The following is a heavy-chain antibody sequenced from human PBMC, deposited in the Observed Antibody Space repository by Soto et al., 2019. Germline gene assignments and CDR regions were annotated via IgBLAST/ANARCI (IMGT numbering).Heavy chain of an antibody. Sequence: PSETLSLTCTVSGGSISSGGYYWSWIRQHPGKGLEWIGYIYYSGSTNYNPSLKSRVTISVDTSKNQFSLKLSSVTAADTAVYYCARDSPYHNIAVAGTGAFDIWGQGTMVTVSS. V-gene: IGHV4-61*08. J-gene: IGHJ3*02. D-gene: IGHD6-19*01. CDR3: ARDSPYHNIAVAGTGAFDI. CDR2: IYYSGST. CDR1: GGSISSGGYY.